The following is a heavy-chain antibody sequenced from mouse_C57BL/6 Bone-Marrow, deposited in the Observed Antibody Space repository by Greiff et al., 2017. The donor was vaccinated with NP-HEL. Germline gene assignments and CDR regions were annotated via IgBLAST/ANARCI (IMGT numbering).Heavy chain of an antibody. J-gene: IGHJ2*01. CDR2: IYPGSGST. CDR3: AREVYYYGSSYY. Sequence: VQLQQPGAELVKPGASVKMSCKASGYTFTSYWITWVKQRPGQGLEWIGDIYPGSGSTNYNEKFKSKATLTVDTSSSTAYMPLSSLTSEDSAVYYCAREVYYYGSSYYWGQGTTLTVSS. D-gene: IGHD1-1*01. CDR1: GYTFTSYW. V-gene: IGHV1-55*01.